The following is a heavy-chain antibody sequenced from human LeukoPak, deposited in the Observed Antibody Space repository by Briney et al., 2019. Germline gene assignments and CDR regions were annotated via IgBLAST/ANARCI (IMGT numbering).Heavy chain of an antibody. D-gene: IGHD3-16*02. V-gene: IGHV1-18*01. J-gene: IGHJ4*02. CDR1: GYTFTSYG. Sequence: ASVKVSCKASGYTFTSYGISWVRQAPGQGLEWMGWISAYNGNTNYAQKLQGRVTMTTDTSTSTAYMELRSLRSDDTAVYSCARDAIMITFGGVIDLDYWGQGPLVTVSS. CDR3: ARDAIMITFGGVIDLDY. CDR2: ISAYNGNT.